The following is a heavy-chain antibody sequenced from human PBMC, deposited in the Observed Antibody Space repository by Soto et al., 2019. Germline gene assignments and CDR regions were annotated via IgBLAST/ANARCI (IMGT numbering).Heavy chain of an antibody. CDR3: ANEIRNTGDY. J-gene: IGHJ4*02. V-gene: IGHV3-30*18. CDR1: GFTFSGYG. Sequence: PGGSLRLSCSASGFTFSGYGMHWVRQAPGKGLEWVAVISYDGSSEYYADSVKGRFTISRDNSKNTLYLQMNSLRTEDTAVYYCANEIRNTGDYWGQGNLVTVSS. CDR2: ISYDGSSE. D-gene: IGHD5-18*01.